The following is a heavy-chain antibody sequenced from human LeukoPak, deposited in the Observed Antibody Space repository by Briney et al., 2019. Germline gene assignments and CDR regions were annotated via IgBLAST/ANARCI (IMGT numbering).Heavy chain of an antibody. V-gene: IGHV3-30*02. CDR2: IRYDGSNK. J-gene: IGHJ3*02. CDR3: AKDYGDYAPIPFDI. D-gene: IGHD4-17*01. CDR1: GFTFSSYG. Sequence: GGSLRLSCAASGFTFSSYGMHWVRQAPGKWLEWVAFIRYDGSNKYYADSVKGRFTISRDNSKNTLYLQMNSLRAEDTAVYYCAKDYGDYAPIPFDIWGQGTMVTVSS.